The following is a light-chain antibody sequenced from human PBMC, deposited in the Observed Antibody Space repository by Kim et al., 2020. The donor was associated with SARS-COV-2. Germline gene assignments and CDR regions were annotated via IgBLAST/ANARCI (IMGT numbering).Light chain of an antibody. CDR3: SSYASTTFL. CDR1: SSDVGAYDY. Sequence: SALTPPASVSGSPGQSITISCIGTSSDVGAYDYVSWYQQHPGKAPKLILSDVKKRPSGVSDRFSGSKFGKTASLTISGLQAEDEADYFCSSYASTTFLFGTGTKVTVL. V-gene: IGLV2-14*01. J-gene: IGLJ1*01. CDR2: DVK.